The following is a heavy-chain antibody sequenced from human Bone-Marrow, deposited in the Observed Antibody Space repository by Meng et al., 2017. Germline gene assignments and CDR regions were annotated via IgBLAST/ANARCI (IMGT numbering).Heavy chain of an antibody. CDR2: ISSSGNTI. D-gene: IGHD1-1*01. Sequence: LTCAASGFTFSSYEMNWVRQAPGKGLEWLSYISSSGNTIYYADSVKGRFTISRDNSKKSLSLQMNSLRAEDTAIYYCARAGRIETAGRGDWFVPWGQGTLVTVSS. V-gene: IGHV3-48*03. CDR1: GFTFSSYE. J-gene: IGHJ5*02. CDR3: ARAGRIETAGRGDWFVP.